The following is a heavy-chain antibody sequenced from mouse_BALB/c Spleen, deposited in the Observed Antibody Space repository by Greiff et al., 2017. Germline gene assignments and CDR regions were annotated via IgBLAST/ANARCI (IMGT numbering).Heavy chain of an antibody. CDR1: GFTFTDYY. CDR2: IRNKANGYTT. J-gene: IGHJ4*01. D-gene: IGHD1-1*01. CDR3: ARDYYGSSLYAMDY. V-gene: IGHV7-3*02. Sequence: EVKLMESGGGLVQPGGSLRLSCAPSGFTFTDYYMSWVRQPPGKALEWLGFIRNKANGYTTEYSASVKGRFTISRDNSQSILYLQMNTLRAEDSATYYCARDYYGSSLYAMDYWGQGTSVTVSS.